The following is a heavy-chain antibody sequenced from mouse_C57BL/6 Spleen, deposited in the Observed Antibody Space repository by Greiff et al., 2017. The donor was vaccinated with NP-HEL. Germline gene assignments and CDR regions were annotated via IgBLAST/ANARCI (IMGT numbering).Heavy chain of an antibody. CDR1: GFSLTSYG. Sequence: VQVVESGPGLVAPSQSLSITCTVSGFSLTSYGVDWVRQSPGKGLEWLGVIWGVGSTNYNSALKSRLSISKDNSKSQVFLKMNSLQTDDTAMYYCASEYYGSPFAYWGQGTLVTVSA. CDR2: IWGVGST. D-gene: IGHD1-1*01. CDR3: ASEYYGSPFAY. J-gene: IGHJ3*01. V-gene: IGHV2-6*01.